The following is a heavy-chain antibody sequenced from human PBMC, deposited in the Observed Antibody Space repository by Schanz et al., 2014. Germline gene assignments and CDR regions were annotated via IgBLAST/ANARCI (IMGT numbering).Heavy chain of an antibody. Sequence: VQLVESGGGVVQPGRSLRLSCAASGFTFSSYSMNWVRQAPGKGLEWVSYVSRSTPDIYYADSVKGRFTISRDNSKNTLYLQMNSLRAEDTAVYYCAKGRFGELSAFDIWGQGTMVTVSS. V-gene: IGHV3-21*04. J-gene: IGHJ3*02. CDR1: GFTFSSYS. D-gene: IGHD3-10*01. CDR3: AKGRFGELSAFDI. CDR2: VSRSTPDI.